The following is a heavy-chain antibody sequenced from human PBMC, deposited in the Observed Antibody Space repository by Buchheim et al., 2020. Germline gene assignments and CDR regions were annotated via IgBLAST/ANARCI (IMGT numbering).Heavy chain of an antibody. D-gene: IGHD6-19*01. CDR1: GGSFSGYY. J-gene: IGHJ4*02. V-gene: IGHV4-34*01. CDR3: ARLIGRGWSLARFDY. CDR2: INHSGST. Sequence: QVQLQQWGAGLLKPSETLSHTCAVYGGSFSGYYWSWIRQPPGKGLEWIGEINHSGSTNYNPSLKSRVTISVDTTKNQFSLKLSSVTAADTAVYYCARLIGRGWSLARFDYWGQGTL.